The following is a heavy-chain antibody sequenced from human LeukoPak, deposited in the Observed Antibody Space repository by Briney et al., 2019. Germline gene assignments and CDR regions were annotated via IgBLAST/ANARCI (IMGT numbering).Heavy chain of an antibody. J-gene: IGHJ4*02. CDR3: ARDYYDSSGYYYDVPFDY. V-gene: IGHV1-2*02. CDR1: GYTFTGYY. Sequence: EASVKVSCKASGYTFTGYYMHWVRQAPGQGLEWMGWINPNSGGTNYAQKFQGRVTMTRDTSISTAYMELSRLRSDDTAVYYCARDYYDSSGYYYDVPFDYWGQGTLVTVSS. D-gene: IGHD3-22*01. CDR2: INPNSGGT.